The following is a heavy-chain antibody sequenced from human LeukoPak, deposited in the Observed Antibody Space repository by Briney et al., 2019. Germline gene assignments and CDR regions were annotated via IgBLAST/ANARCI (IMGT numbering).Heavy chain of an antibody. J-gene: IGHJ6*02. CDR2: INPNSGGT. CDR3: ARTLYYYYGMDV. V-gene: IGHV1-2*04. D-gene: IGHD2/OR15-2a*01. Sequence: ASVKVSCKASGYTFTGYYIHWVRQAPGQGLEWMGWINPNSGGTNYAQKFQGWVTMTRDTSISTAYMELSRLRSDDTAVYYCARTLYYYYGMDVWGQGTTVTVSS. CDR1: GYTFTGYY.